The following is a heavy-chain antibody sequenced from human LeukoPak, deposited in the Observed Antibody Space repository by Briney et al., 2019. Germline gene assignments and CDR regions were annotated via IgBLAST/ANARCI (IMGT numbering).Heavy chain of an antibody. CDR3: AKEPYSGSQLLDY. CDR1: GFTFGSYG. D-gene: IGHD1-26*01. Sequence: GGSLRLSCAASGFTFGSYGMHWVRQAPGKGLEWVAVIWYDGSNKYYADSVKGRFTISRDNSKNTLYLQMNSLRAEDTAVYYCAKEPYSGSQLLDYWGQGTLVTVSS. J-gene: IGHJ4*02. CDR2: IWYDGSNK. V-gene: IGHV3-33*06.